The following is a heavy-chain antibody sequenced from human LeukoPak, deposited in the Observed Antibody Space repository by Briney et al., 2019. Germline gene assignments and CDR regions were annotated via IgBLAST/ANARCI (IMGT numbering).Heavy chain of an antibody. V-gene: IGHV1-18*01. J-gene: IGHJ4*02. Sequence: ASVKVSCMTSGYTFASYGVSWVRQAPGQGLEWMAWISPYNGNTSYAQKLQGRVTLTTDTSTSTAYMELRSLRSDDTAVYYCARHYYGSGTYYHFDSWGQGTLVTVSS. CDR2: ISPYNGNT. CDR3: ARHYYGSGTYYHFDS. CDR1: GYTFASYG. D-gene: IGHD3-10*01.